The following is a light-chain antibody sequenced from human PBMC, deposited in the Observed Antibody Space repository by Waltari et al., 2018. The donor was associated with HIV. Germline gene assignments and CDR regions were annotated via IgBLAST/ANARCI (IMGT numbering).Light chain of an antibody. J-gene: IGLJ2*01. V-gene: IGLV1-51*01. CDR3: GTWDGSLSGVV. CDR2: DNN. CDR1: SSQLGTNY. Sequence: QSVLTQPPSVSAAPGQKVTLSCSGTSSQLGTNYVSWYQHVPGITPTLPIYDNNKRPSGMPDRFSGSKSGTSATLGITGLQTGDEADYYCGTWDGSLSGVVFGGGTKLTVL.